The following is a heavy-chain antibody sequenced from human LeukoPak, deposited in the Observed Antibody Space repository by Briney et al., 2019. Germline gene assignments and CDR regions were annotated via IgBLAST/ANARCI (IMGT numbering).Heavy chain of an antibody. J-gene: IGHJ3*02. Sequence: SETLSLTCTVSGGSISTYYWSWIRQPPGEGLEWIGYISNGGSTKYNPSLKSRVTISGDTSNNQLSLKLSSVTAADTAVYHCVRLQPNTGEWAFDIWGQGTMVSVSS. CDR2: ISNGGST. V-gene: IGHV4-59*01. CDR3: VRLQPNTGEWAFDI. CDR1: GGSISTYY. D-gene: IGHD1-1*01.